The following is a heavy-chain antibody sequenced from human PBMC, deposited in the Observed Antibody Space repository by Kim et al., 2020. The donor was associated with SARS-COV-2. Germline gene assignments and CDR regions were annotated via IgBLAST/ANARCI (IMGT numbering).Heavy chain of an antibody. D-gene: IGHD3-10*01. CDR1: GGTFSSYA. Sequence: SVKVSCKASGGTFSSYAISWVRQAPGQGLEWMGGIIPIFGTANYAQKFQGRVTITADESTSTAYMELSSLISEDTAVYYCARGARISMVRGVPHWYFDLWGRGTLLTVSS. J-gene: IGHJ2*01. V-gene: IGHV1-69*13. CDR2: IIPIFGTA. CDR3: ARGARISMVRGVPHWYFDL.